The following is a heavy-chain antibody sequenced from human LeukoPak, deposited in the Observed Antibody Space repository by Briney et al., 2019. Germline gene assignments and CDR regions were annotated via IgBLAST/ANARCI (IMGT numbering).Heavy chain of an antibody. D-gene: IGHD2-2*01. Sequence: SETLSLTCTVSGGSISSYYWNWLRQPPGKGLEWFGNIYNSESTNYNPSLRSRVTISVDTSKTQFSLKVNSVTAADTAVYYCARGGCSSTSCPPPGFDYWGQGSLVTVSS. CDR1: GGSISSYY. J-gene: IGHJ4*02. CDR2: IYNSEST. CDR3: ARGGCSSTSCPPPGFDY. V-gene: IGHV4-59*01.